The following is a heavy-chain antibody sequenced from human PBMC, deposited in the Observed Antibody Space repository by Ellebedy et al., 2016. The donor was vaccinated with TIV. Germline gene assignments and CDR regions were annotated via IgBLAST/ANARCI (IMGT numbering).Heavy chain of an antibody. Sequence: SVKVSXKASRDTFNNYAISWVRQAPGQGLEWMGGTIPVLGVVTYAQKFQGRVTITADESTSTVYMDLSSLISEDTAVYYCAIEFTGPGFFDIWGQGTLVTVSS. J-gene: IGHJ4*02. CDR3: AIEFTGPGFFDI. CDR2: TIPVLGVV. V-gene: IGHV1-69*10. CDR1: RDTFNNYA. D-gene: IGHD3-10*01.